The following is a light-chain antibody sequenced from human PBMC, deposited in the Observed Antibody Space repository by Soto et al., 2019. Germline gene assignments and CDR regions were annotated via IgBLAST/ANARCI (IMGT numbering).Light chain of an antibody. J-gene: IGKJ2*01. Sequence: EIVWTQSPGTLYFFPGERATLSCRASQSISSNFVGWYQQKPGQAPRLLIYGSSTRATGIPDRFSGSGCETDFTLTITRLEPDDFAVYYCQQFGISPRTFGQGTKLQ. CDR2: GSS. V-gene: IGKV3-20*01. CDR1: QSISSNF. CDR3: QQFGISPRT.